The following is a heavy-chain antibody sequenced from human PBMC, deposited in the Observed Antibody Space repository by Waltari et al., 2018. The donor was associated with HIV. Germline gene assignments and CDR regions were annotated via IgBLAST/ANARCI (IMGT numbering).Heavy chain of an antibody. CDR3: RTSSDYGDPPVDY. D-gene: IGHD4-17*01. J-gene: IGHJ4*02. Sequence: EVQLVESRGGLVKPGGSLSLSCAASGFTFRNAWMSWVRQAPGKGLEWVGRIKSKSDGGTTYAAPVKGRFIISRNDSKNMLYLQMKSLKTEDTAVYYCRTSSDYGDPPVDYWGQGTLVTVSS. V-gene: IGHV3-15*01. CDR1: GFTFRNAW. CDR2: IKSKSDGGTT.